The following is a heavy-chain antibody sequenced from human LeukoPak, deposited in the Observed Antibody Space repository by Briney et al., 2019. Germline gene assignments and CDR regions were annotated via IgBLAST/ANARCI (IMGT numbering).Heavy chain of an antibody. CDR3: ARFYYDSSFDY. Sequence: GGSLRLSCAASGFTVSSNYMSWVRQAPGKGLEWVSVIYSGGSTYYADSVKGGFTISRDNSKNTLYLQMNSLRAEDTAVYYCARFYYDSSFDYWGQGTLVTVSS. CDR1: GFTVSSNY. J-gene: IGHJ4*02. CDR2: IYSGGST. V-gene: IGHV3-66*01. D-gene: IGHD3-22*01.